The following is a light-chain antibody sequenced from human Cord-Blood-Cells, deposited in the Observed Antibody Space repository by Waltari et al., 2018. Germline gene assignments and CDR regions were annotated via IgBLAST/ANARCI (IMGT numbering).Light chain of an antibody. CDR3: GTWDSSLSAVV. J-gene: IGLJ2*01. V-gene: IGLV1-51*02. CDR2: ENN. CDR1: SSNIGNNN. Sequence: QSVLTQPPSVSAAPGQKVTISCPGSSSNIGNNNVSWYQQLPGTAPKLLIYENNKRPSGIPDRFSGSKAGTSATLGITGLQTGDEADYGCGTWDSSLSAVVFGGGTKLTVL.